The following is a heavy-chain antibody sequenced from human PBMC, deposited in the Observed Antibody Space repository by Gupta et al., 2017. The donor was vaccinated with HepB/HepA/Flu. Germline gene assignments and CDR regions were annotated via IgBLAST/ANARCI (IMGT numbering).Heavy chain of an antibody. J-gene: IGHJ4*02. CDR2: IKPDGSEK. CDR3: ATHKPGTTNGDY. V-gene: IGHV3-7*01. CDR1: EFTFSNYW. Sequence: EVQLVASGGTLVQPGESLSLSCVASEFTFSNYWMTWVRQAPGKGLEWVADIKPDGSEKYYVATVKGRFTISRDNAKNSLSLQMKDLRVEDAAVYFCATHKPGTTNGDYWDQGTRVTVSS. D-gene: IGHD4-17*01.